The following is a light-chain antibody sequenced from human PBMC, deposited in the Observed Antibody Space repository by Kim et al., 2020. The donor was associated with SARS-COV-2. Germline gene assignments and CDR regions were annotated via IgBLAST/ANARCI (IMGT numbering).Light chain of an antibody. CDR3: QVWDSNTVI. J-gene: IGLJ2*01. Sequence: SYELTQPLSVSVALGQTAKISCGGNNIGGKHVHWYQQRPGQAPVTVIYRNKNLPSGIPERFSGSNSGNAATLSISRVQVGDEAVYFCQVWDSNTVIFGGGTQLTVL. CDR1: NIGGKH. V-gene: IGLV3-9*01. CDR2: RNK.